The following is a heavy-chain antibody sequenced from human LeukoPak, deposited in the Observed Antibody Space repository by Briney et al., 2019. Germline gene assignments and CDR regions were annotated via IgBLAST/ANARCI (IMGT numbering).Heavy chain of an antibody. D-gene: IGHD3-10*01. CDR1: GFTFSSYA. J-gene: IGHJ6*02. V-gene: IGHV3-23*01. CDR3: SKDRGSGSFSYGMEV. Sequence: GGSLRLSCAASGFTFSSYAMSWVRQAPGKRLEWVSAISGSGGSTYYADSVKGRFTISRDDSKNTLYLQMNSLRAEDTAVYYCSKDRGSGSFSYGMEVWGQGTTVTVSS. CDR2: ISGSGGST.